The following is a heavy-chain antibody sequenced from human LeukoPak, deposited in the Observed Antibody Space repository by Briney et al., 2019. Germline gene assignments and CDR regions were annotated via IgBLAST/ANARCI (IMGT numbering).Heavy chain of an antibody. CDR2: ISGSGGST. D-gene: IGHD2-21*01. V-gene: IGHV3-23*01. J-gene: IGHJ4*02. Sequence: GGSLRLSCAASGFTFSSYAMSWVRQAPGKGLEWVSAISGSGGSTYYADSVKGRFTISRDNSKNTLYLQMNSLRAEDTAVYYCAKAPVTSCGGVFCYPFDYWGQGTLVTVSS. CDR3: AKAPVTSCGGVFCYPFDY. CDR1: GFTFSSYA.